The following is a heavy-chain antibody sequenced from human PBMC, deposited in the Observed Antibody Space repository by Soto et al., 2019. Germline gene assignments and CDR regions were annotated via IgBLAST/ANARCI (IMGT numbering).Heavy chain of an antibody. CDR2: IYTSGST. CDR3: ARDSRGVVTVPTTIDY. V-gene: IGHV4-4*07. CDR1: GGSISSYY. Sequence: SETLSLTCTVSGGSISSYYWSWIRQPAGKGLEWIGRIYTSGSTNYNPSLKSRVTMSVDTSKNQFSLTLNSVTAADTAVYYCARDSRGVVTVPTTIDYWGQGTLVTVSS. D-gene: IGHD2-15*01. J-gene: IGHJ4*02.